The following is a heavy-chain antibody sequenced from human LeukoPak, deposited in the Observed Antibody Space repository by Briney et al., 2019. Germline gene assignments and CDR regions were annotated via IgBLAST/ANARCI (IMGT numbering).Heavy chain of an antibody. CDR1: GFTFSSSA. Sequence: GGSLRLSCAASGFTFSSSAMSWVRQAPGKGLEWVSGISGSGGSTYYADSVKGRFTISRDNSKNTLYLQMNSLRADDTAVYYCAKDSLIVVVPAAPGHWGQGTLVTVSS. CDR2: ISGSGGST. V-gene: IGHV3-23*01. J-gene: IGHJ1*01. D-gene: IGHD2-2*01. CDR3: AKDSLIVVVPAAPGH.